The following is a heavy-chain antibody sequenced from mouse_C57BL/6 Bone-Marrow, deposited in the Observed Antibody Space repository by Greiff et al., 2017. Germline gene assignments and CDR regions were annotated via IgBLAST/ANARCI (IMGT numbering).Heavy chain of an antibody. D-gene: IGHD1-1*01. CDR1: GFTFSDYG. J-gene: IGHJ3*01. CDR2: ISNLADSI. CDR3: ARGYYGAWFAY. Sequence: EVKVVESGGGLVQPGGSLKLSCAASGFTFSDYGMAWVRQAPRKGPEWVAFISNLADSIYYADTVTGRFTISRENAKNTLYLEMSSLRSEDTAMYYCARGYYGAWFAYWGQGTLVTVSA. V-gene: IGHV5-15*01.